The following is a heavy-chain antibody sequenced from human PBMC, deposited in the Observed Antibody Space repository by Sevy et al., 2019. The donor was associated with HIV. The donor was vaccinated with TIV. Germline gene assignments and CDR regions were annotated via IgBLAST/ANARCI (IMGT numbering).Heavy chain of an antibody. V-gene: IGHV3-23*01. CDR1: GFTFSSYA. D-gene: IGHD3-10*01. CDR3: ARGWGHYGSGSYLTLDY. Sequence: GGSLRLSCAASGFTFSSYAMSWVRQAPGKGLEWVSAISGSGGSTYYADSVKGRFTISRDNSKNTLYLQMNSLRAEDTAVYYCARGWGHYGSGSYLTLDYWGQGTLVTVSS. J-gene: IGHJ4*02. CDR2: ISGSGGST.